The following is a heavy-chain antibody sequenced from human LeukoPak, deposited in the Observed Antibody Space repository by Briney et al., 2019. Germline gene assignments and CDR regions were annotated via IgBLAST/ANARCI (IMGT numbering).Heavy chain of an antibody. V-gene: IGHV4-4*07. CDR3: ARGDPGYCSSTSCYSNFDY. CDR1: GGSISSYY. CDR2: IYTSGST. J-gene: IGHJ4*02. D-gene: IGHD2-2*01. Sequence: SETLSLTCTVSGGSISSYYWSWIRQPAGKGLEWIGRIYTSGSTNYNPSLKSRVTMSVDTSKNQFSLKLNSVTAADTAVYYCARGDPGYCSSTSCYSNFDYWGQGTLVTVSS.